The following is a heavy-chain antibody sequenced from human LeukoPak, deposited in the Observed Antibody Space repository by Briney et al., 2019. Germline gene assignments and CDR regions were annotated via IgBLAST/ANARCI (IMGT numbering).Heavy chain of an antibody. D-gene: IGHD5-18*01. CDR3: ARGIYSYGFLHFDY. CDR2: INHSGST. CDR1: GGSFSGYY. V-gene: IGHV4-34*01. Sequence: SETLSLTCAVYGGSFSGYYWSWIRQPPGKGLEWIGEINHSGSTNYNPSLKSRITISIDTSKNQFSLKLSSVTAADTAVYYCARGIYSYGFLHFDYWGQGTLVTVSS. J-gene: IGHJ4*02.